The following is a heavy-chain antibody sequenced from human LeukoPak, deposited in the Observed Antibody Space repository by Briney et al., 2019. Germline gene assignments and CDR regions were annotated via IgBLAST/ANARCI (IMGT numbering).Heavy chain of an antibody. Sequence: GGSLRLSCAASGFTFSSYAMSWVRQAPGKGLEWVSTISGSGGSTYYTDSVKGRFTVSRDNSKSTLSLQLDSLRGEDTAVYYCAKGGSSYGHGIDHWGQGTLVAVSS. V-gene: IGHV3-23*01. J-gene: IGHJ4*02. CDR2: ISGSGGST. CDR3: AKGGSSYGHGIDH. D-gene: IGHD5-18*01. CDR1: GFTFSSYA.